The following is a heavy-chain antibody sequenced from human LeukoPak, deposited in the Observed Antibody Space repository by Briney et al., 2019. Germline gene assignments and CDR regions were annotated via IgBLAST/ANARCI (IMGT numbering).Heavy chain of an antibody. CDR2: ISSSSSTI. CDR3: ARILWFGEFQDAFDI. V-gene: IGHV3-48*01. D-gene: IGHD3-10*01. CDR1: GFTFSSYS. J-gene: IGHJ3*02. Sequence: PGGSLRLSCAASGFTFSSYSMNWVRQAPGKGLEGVSYISSSSSTIYYADSVKGRFTISRDNAKNSLYLQMNSLRAEDTAVYYCARILWFGEFQDAFDIWGQGTMVTVSS.